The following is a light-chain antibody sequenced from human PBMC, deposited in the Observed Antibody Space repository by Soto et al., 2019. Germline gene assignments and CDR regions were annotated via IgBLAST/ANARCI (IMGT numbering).Light chain of an antibody. CDR3: SSYTSSSSYV. V-gene: IGLV2-14*01. Sequence: QSVLTQSASVSGSPGQSITISCTGTSSDVGGYNFVSWYRQYPGKAPKLIIYDVNTRPSGVSNRFSGSKSGNTASLTISGLQAEDEAEYYCSSYTSSSSYVFGSGTKLTVL. J-gene: IGLJ1*01. CDR2: DVN. CDR1: SSDVGGYNF.